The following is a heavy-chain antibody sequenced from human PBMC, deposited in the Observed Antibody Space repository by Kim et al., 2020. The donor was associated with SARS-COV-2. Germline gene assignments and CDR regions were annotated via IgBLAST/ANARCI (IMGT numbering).Heavy chain of an antibody. D-gene: IGHD6-13*01. CDR1: GFTFSNAW. Sequence: GGSLRLSCAASGFTFSNAWMSWVRQAPGKGLEWVGRIKSKTDGGTTDYAAPVKGRFTISRDDSKNTLYLQMNSLKTEDTAVYYCTTDPEERAAGYYYYYGMDVWGQGTTVTVSS. J-gene: IGHJ6*02. V-gene: IGHV3-15*01. CDR2: IKSKTDGGTT. CDR3: TTDPEERAAGYYYYYGMDV.